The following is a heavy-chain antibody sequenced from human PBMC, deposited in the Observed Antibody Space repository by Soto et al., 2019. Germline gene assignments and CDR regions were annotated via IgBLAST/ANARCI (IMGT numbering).Heavy chain of an antibody. D-gene: IGHD1-26*01. CDR2: IYYSGST. Sequence: QVQLQESGPGLVKPSQTLSLTCTVSGGSISSGGYYWSWIRQPPGKGLEWIGYIYYSGSTYYNPYLKSRVTISVDTVKNRFARKLSSVTAADTAVYYCARDVREQPAPIDAPADWYFDLWGRGTLVTISS. CDR1: GGSISSGGYY. J-gene: IGHJ2*01. CDR3: ARDVREQPAPIDAPADWYFDL. V-gene: IGHV4-31*03.